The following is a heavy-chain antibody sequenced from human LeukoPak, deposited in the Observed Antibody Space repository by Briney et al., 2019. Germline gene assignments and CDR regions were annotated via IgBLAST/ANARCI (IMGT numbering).Heavy chain of an antibody. J-gene: IGHJ4*02. CDR1: GFTVSSNY. V-gene: IGHV3-66*01. CDR3: ARGVPAAISPFDY. CDR2: IYSGGST. D-gene: IGHD2-2*02. Sequence: GGSLRLSCAASGFTVSSNYMSWVRQAPGKGLEWVSVIYSGGSTYYADSAKGRFTISRDNSKNTLYLQMNSLRAEDTAVYYCARGVPAAISPFDYWGQGTLVTVSS.